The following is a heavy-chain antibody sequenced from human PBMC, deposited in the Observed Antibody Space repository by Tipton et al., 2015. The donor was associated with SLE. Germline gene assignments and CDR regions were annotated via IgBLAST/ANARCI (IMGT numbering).Heavy chain of an antibody. D-gene: IGHD1-26*01. CDR1: GFSFSIYT. CDR2: ISGSGDGT. J-gene: IGHJ3*02. CDR3: AREKSGVYLGAFEI. Sequence: SLRLSCAASGFSFSIYTMTWVRQAPGKGLEWVSGISGSGDGTYYADSVKGRFTVSRDNAKNTMYLQMNRVRAEDTAVYYCAREKSGVYLGAFEIWGQGTMVTVSS. V-gene: IGHV3-23*01.